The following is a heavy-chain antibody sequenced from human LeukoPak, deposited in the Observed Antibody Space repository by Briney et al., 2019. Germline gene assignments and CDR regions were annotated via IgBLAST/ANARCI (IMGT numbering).Heavy chain of an antibody. CDR1: GFTFSSYA. Sequence: GGSLRLSCAASGFTFSSYAMLWVRQAPGKGLEPVASISGSGGSTYYADSVKGRFTISRDNSKNTLYLQMNSLRAEDTAVYYCANSHSSGWTYGMDVWGQGTTVTVSS. V-gene: IGHV3-23*01. D-gene: IGHD6-19*01. CDR3: ANSHSSGWTYGMDV. J-gene: IGHJ6*02. CDR2: ISGSGGST.